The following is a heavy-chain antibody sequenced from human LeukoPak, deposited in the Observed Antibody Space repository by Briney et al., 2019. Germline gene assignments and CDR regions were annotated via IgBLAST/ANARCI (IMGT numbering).Heavy chain of an antibody. D-gene: IGHD6-13*01. CDR2: ISYDGSNK. Sequence: QPGRSLRLSCAASGFTFSSYGMHWVRQAPGKGLEWVAVISYDGSNKYYADSVKGRFTISRDNSKNTLYLQMNSLRAEDTAVYYCAKDGAAAGTGYVDYWGQGTLVTVSS. CDR3: AKDGAAAGTGYVDY. CDR1: GFTFSSYG. J-gene: IGHJ4*02. V-gene: IGHV3-30*18.